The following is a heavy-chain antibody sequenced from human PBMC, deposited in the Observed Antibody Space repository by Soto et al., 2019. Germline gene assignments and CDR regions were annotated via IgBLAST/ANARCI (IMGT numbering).Heavy chain of an antibody. J-gene: IGHJ4*02. CDR3: ARDLAPNSGSYYYFDY. CDR1: GGTFSSYA. V-gene: IGHV1-69*01. Sequence: QVQLVQSGAEVKKPGSSVKVSRKASGGTFSSYAISWVRQAPGQGLEWMGGIIPIFGTANYAQKFQGRVTITADESTSTAYMELSSLRSEDTAVYYCARDLAPNSGSYYYFDYWGQGTLVTVSS. D-gene: IGHD1-26*01. CDR2: IIPIFGTA.